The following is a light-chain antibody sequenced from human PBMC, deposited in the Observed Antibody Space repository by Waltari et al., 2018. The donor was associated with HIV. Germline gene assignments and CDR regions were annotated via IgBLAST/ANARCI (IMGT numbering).Light chain of an antibody. Sequence: QSVLPQPPSTSATPGQRVTLPWSGASSNIASHFVSLSQHLPAAPPKHLIYESDRRPSGVPDRFSGSESGTSASLAISGLRAEEEADYYCAAWDNYLNAWVFGGGTRVTVL. CDR1: SSNIASHF. CDR3: AAWDNYLNAWV. J-gene: IGLJ3*02. CDR2: ESD. V-gene: IGLV1-47*01.